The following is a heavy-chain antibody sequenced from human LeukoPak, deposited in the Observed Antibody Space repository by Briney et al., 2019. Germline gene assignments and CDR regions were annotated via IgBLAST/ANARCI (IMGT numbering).Heavy chain of an antibody. CDR3: ARVMGYSYDFWSGYYSNWFDP. V-gene: IGHV4-34*01. CDR1: GGSFSGYY. D-gene: IGHD3-3*01. CDR2: INHSGST. Sequence: SETLSLTCAVYGGSFSGYYWSWIRQPPGKGLEWIGEINHSGSTNYNPPLKSRVTISVDTSKNQFSLKLSSVTAADTAVYYCARVMGYSYDFWSGYYSNWFDPWGQGTLVTVSS. J-gene: IGHJ5*02.